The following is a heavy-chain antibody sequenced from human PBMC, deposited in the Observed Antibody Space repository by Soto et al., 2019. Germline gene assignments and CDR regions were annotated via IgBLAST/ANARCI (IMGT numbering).Heavy chain of an antibody. Sequence: GGSLRLSCSASGFAFSSYAMHWVRQTPGKGLEYVSAISPQGGSTYYADSVKGRFTISRDDSKNTVYLQMNSLRAEDTAVYYCARFGRANRYYFDYWGQGTLVTVS. CDR2: ISPQGGST. CDR3: ARFGRANRYYFDY. V-gene: IGHV3-64*04. J-gene: IGHJ4*02. CDR1: GFAFSSYA. D-gene: IGHD3-10*01.